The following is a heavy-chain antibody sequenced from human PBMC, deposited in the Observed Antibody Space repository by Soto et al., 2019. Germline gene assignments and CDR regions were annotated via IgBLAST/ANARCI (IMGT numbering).Heavy chain of an antibody. CDR1: VGSISSGGYY. CDR3: ARDTNYYGMDV. V-gene: IGHV4-31*03. J-gene: IGHJ6*02. D-gene: IGHD2-2*01. Sequence: TLSLTGTVSVGSISSGGYYWSWIRQHPGKGLEWIGYIYYSGSTYYNPSLKSRVTISVDTSKNQFSLKLSSVTAADTAVYYCARDTNYYGMDVWGQGTTVTVSS. CDR2: IYYSGST.